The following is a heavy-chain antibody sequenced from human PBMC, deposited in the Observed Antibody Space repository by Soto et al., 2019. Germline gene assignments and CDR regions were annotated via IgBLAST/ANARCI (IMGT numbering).Heavy chain of an antibody. CDR3: AKFGMATTKRSPPYYIDY. CDR2: ISGSGGGT. CDR1: VFTFSSYA. Sequence: GSLRLSCAASVFTFSSYAMSWVRQAPGKGLEWVSSISGSGGGTYYADSVKGRFTFSRDNSKNTLYLQMNSLRAEDTAVYYCAKFGMATTKRSPPYYIDYWGQGALVTVS. V-gene: IGHV3-23*01. J-gene: IGHJ4*02. D-gene: IGHD1-1*01.